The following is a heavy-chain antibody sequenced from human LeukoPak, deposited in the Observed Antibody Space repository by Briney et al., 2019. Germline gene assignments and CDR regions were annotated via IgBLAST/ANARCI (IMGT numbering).Heavy chain of an antibody. V-gene: IGHV3-72*01. CDR2: TRNKANSYTT. Sequence: GGSLRLSCAASGFTFSDHYMDWVRQAPGKGLEWVGRTRNKANSYTTEYAASVKGRFTISRDDSKNSLYLQMNSLKTENTAVYYCARASYYYDSSGYFDYWGQGTLVTVSS. CDR1: GFTFSDHY. CDR3: ARASYYYDSSGYFDY. D-gene: IGHD3-22*01. J-gene: IGHJ4*02.